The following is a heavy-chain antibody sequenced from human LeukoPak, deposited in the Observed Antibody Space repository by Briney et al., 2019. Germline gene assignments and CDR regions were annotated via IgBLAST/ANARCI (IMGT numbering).Heavy chain of an antibody. V-gene: IGHV1-18*01. CDR3: AGGKNCRGDCPVGALNI. J-gene: IGHJ3*02. Sequence: ASVKVSCKASGYTFTSYGISWVRQAPGQGLEWMGWINPYNGNTNYAPKLQGRVTMTTDTSTSTAYMELRSLRSDDTAVYYFAGGKNCRGDCPVGALNIWAQGTRSTVSS. CDR1: GYTFTSYG. D-gene: IGHD2-21*02. CDR2: INPYNGNT.